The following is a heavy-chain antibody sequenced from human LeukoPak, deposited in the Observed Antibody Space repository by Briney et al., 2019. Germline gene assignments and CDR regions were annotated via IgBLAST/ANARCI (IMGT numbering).Heavy chain of an antibody. Sequence: AASVTVSCKASGYTFTRYGISWVRQAPGQGLEWMGWISAYNGNTNYAQKLQGRVTMTTDTSTSTAYMELRSLRSDDTAVYYCARVLAVAGTFDYWAQGTLVTVSS. V-gene: IGHV1-18*01. CDR3: ARVLAVAGTFDY. J-gene: IGHJ4*01. D-gene: IGHD6-19*01. CDR2: ISAYNGNT. CDR1: GYTFTRYG.